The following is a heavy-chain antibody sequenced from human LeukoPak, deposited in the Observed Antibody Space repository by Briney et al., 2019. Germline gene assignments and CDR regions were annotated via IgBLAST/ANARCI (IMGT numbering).Heavy chain of an antibody. D-gene: IGHD4-23*01. Sequence: PSETLSLTCTVSGYSISSGYYWGWIRQPPGKGLEWIGYIYSSGSTDYNPSLKSRVTISEDTSRNQFSLKLSSVTAADTAVYYCAMGYGGNSDNYWGQGTLVTVSS. CDR2: IYSSGST. V-gene: IGHV4-61*01. CDR3: AMGYGGNSDNY. CDR1: GYSISSGYY. J-gene: IGHJ4*02.